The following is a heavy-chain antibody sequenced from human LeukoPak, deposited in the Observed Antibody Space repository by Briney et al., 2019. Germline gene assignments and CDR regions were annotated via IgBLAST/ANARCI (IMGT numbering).Heavy chain of an antibody. CDR2: IYAGDSDT. D-gene: IGHD2-8*02. CDR1: GYSFTSYW. CDR3: ARRSSGYTNYWSRTDYYFHMDV. Sequence: GESLKISCMGSGYSFTSYWIVWVRQMPGKGLEWMGTIYAGDSDTIYSPSFQGQVTISADKSISTAYLQWSSLKGSDTAIYYCARRSSGYTNYWSRTDYYFHMDVWGKGTTVSVS. V-gene: IGHV5-51*01. J-gene: IGHJ6*03.